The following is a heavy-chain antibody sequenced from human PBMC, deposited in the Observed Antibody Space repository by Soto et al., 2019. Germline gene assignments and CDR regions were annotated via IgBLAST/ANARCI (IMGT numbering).Heavy chain of an antibody. CDR3: VRDLWANWKPTMALHI. CDR2: TYYRSKWFY. D-gene: IGHD1-20*01. Sequence: SQTLSLTCAISGDSVSSNSAAWNWIRQSPSGNLEWLGRTYYRSKWFYDYALSVRSRITINPDTSKNQFSLRLNFVTPDDTAVYYCVRDLWANWKPTMALHIWGQGTMVTVSS. V-gene: IGHV6-1*01. CDR1: GDSVSSNSAA. J-gene: IGHJ3*02.